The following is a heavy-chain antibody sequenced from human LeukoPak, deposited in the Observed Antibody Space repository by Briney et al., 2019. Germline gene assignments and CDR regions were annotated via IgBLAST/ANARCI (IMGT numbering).Heavy chain of an antibody. CDR3: ARRWGTYDILTGYYRDQDAFDI. V-gene: IGHV5-51*01. CDR1: GYSFTGYW. Sequence: GQSLKISCKGSGYSFTGYWIAWVRQMPGKGLEWIGIIYPDDSDTTYSPSFQNQVTISADKSIGTAYLQWSSLKASDTAMYYCARRWGTYDILTGYYRDQDAFDIWGQGTMVTVSS. CDR2: IYPDDSDT. D-gene: IGHD3-9*01. J-gene: IGHJ3*02.